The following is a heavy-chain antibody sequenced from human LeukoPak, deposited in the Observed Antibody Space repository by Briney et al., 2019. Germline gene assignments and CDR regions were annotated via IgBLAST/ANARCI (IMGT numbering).Heavy chain of an antibody. CDR2: IIPIFGTA. V-gene: IGHV1-69*13. D-gene: IGHD3-10*01. J-gene: IGHJ4*02. Sequence: SVKLSCKASGVTFSSYAISWVRQAPGQGLEWVGGIIPIFGTANYAQKFQGRVTITADESTSTAYMELSSLRSEDTAVYYCARGSYSQATGTPYYYDYWGQGTLVTVSS. CDR3: ARGSYSQATGTPYYYDY. CDR1: GVTFSSYA.